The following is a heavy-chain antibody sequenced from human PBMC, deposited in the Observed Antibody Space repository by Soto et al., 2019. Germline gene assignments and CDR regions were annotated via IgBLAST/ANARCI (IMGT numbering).Heavy chain of an antibody. CDR1: GFTFSSYG. V-gene: IGHV3-30*18. Sequence: SLRLSCAASGFTFSSYGMHWVRQAPGKGLEWVAVISYDGSNKYYADSVKGRFTISRDNSKNTLYLQMNSLRAEDTAVYYCAKDLDVVVAATRYYYGMDVWGQGTTVTVSS. D-gene: IGHD2-15*01. CDR3: AKDLDVVVAATRYYYGMDV. CDR2: ISYDGSNK. J-gene: IGHJ6*02.